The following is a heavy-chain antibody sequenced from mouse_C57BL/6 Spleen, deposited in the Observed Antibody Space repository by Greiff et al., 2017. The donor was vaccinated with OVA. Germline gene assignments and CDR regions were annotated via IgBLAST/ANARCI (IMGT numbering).Heavy chain of an antibody. CDR3: ARGRDDYRARDY. CDR1: GYTFTSYW. J-gene: IGHJ4*01. D-gene: IGHD2-13*01. Sequence: QVQLQQPGAELVRPGSSVKLSCKASGYTFTSYWMDWVKQRPGQGLEWIGNIYPSDSETHYNQKFKDKATLTVDKSSSTAYVQLSSLTSEDSAVYDCARGRDDYRARDYWGQGTSVTVSS. V-gene: IGHV1-61*01. CDR2: IYPSDSET.